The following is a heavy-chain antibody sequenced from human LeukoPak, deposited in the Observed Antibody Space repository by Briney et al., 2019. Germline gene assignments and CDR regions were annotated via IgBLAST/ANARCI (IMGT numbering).Heavy chain of an antibody. Sequence: GGSLRLSCAGSGFTFSRYNMNWVRQAPGKGLERVSSISSSSSYIYYADSVKGRFTISRDNAQNSLFLQMNSLRAEYTAVYYCARDAQWLVPEGYYYYMDVWGKGTTVTVSS. V-gene: IGHV3-21*01. J-gene: IGHJ6*03. D-gene: IGHD6-19*01. CDR3: ARDAQWLVPEGYYYYMDV. CDR2: ISSSSSYI. CDR1: GFTFSRYN.